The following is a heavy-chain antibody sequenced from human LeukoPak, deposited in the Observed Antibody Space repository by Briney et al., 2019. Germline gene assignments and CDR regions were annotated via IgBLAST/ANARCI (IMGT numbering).Heavy chain of an antibody. D-gene: IGHD3-22*01. J-gene: IGHJ3*02. Sequence: GGSRRLSCSASGFTFSSYGMHWVRQAPGKGLEGGAVISYDGSNKYYADSVKGRFTISRDNSKNTLYLQMNSLRAEDTAVYYCAKGDDSSGFDAFDIWGQGTMATVSS. CDR1: GFTFSSYG. V-gene: IGHV3-30*18. CDR3: AKGDDSSGFDAFDI. CDR2: ISYDGSNK.